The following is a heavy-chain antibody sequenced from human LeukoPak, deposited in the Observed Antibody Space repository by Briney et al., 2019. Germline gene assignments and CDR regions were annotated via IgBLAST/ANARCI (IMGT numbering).Heavy chain of an antibody. CDR1: GGTFSSYA. V-gene: IGHV1-69*05. D-gene: IGHD2-2*02. CDR2: IIPIFGTA. J-gene: IGHJ5*02. Sequence: SVKVSCKASGGTFSSYAISWVRQAPGQGLEWMGGIIPIFGTANYAQKFQGRVTITTDESTSTAYMELSSLRSEDTAVYYCARDVPSAYCSSTSCYMKESNWFDPWGQGTLVTVSS. CDR3: ARDVPSAYCSSTSCYMKESNWFDP.